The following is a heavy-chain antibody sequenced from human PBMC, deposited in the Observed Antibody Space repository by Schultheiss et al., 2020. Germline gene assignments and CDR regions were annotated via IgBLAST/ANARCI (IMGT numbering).Heavy chain of an antibody. D-gene: IGHD5-24*01. CDR3: AKSASRDGYNTFDY. CDR1: GGTFSSYA. J-gene: IGHJ4*02. V-gene: IGHV1-69*13. Sequence: SVKVSCKASGGTFSSYAISWVRQAPGQGLEWMGGIIPIFGTANYAQKFQGRVTITADESTSTAYMELSSLRSEDTAVYYCAKSASRDGYNTFDYWGQGTLVTVSS. CDR2: IIPIFGTA.